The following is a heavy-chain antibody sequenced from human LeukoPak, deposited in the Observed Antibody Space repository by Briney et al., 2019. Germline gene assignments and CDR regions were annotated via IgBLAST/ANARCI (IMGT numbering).Heavy chain of an antibody. CDR3: ARGEGCHEPFDY. CDR2: INYSGST. CDR1: SGSISLYY. V-gene: IGHV4-59*13. D-gene: IGHD1-14*01. J-gene: IGHJ4*02. Sequence: PSENLSLTCTVSSGSISLYYWSWIRQPPGKRLEWSGYINYSGSTTYNPSLKSRVTMSVDTSKNQFSLKLSSVTAADTAVYYCARGEGCHEPFDYWGQGTLVTVSS.